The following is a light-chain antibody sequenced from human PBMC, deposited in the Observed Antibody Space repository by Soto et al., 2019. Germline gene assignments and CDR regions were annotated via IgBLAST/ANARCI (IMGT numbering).Light chain of an antibody. CDR1: SSDVGGYNY. CDR3: SSYTSRSTLV. CDR2: EVT. Sequence: QSVLTQPASVSGSPGQSITISCTGTSSDVGGYNYVSWYQQHPGKAPKLMIYEVTNRPSEVSNRFSGSKSGNTASLTISGLQAEDEADYYCSSYTSRSTLVFGTGTKLTVL. J-gene: IGLJ1*01. V-gene: IGLV2-14*01.